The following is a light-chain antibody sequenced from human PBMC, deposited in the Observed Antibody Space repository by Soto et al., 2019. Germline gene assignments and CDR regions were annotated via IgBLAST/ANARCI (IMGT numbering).Light chain of an antibody. J-gene: IGKJ4*01. CDR2: WAS. CDR1: QSVLYSSNNKNY. CDR3: QQYNNWPT. V-gene: IGKV4-1*01. Sequence: DIVMTQSPDSLAVSLGERATINCKSSQSVLYSSNNKNYLVWYQQKPGQPPKLLLYWASTRESGVPDRFSGSGSGTEFTLTISSLQSEDFAVYYCQQYNNWPTFGGGTKVDIK.